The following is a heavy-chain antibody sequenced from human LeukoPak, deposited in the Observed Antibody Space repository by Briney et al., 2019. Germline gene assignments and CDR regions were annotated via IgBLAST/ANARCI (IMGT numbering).Heavy chain of an antibody. J-gene: IGHJ5*02. CDR2: MYHSGST. CDR3: ARAMNRSGDYLGFDP. CDR1: GYSISSGYY. Sequence: SETLSLTCTVSGYSISSGYYWGWIRQPPGKGLECIGTMYHSGSTFYNPSLKSRVTISVDTSRNQFSLKLTSMTAADTAVYYCARAMNRSGDYLGFDPWGLGIVVTVSS. D-gene: IGHD3-3*01. V-gene: IGHV4-38-2*02.